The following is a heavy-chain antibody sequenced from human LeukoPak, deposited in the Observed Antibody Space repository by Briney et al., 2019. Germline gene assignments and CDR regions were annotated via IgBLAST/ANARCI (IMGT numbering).Heavy chain of an antibody. J-gene: IGHJ5*02. Sequence: SVKVSCKASGCTFSSYAISWVRQAPGQRLEWMGGIIPIFGTANYAQKFQGRVTITADESTSTAYMELSSLRSEDTAVYYCARGAMGLRYFDWFRTWGQGTLVTVSS. CDR2: IIPIFGTA. V-gene: IGHV1-69*13. D-gene: IGHD3-9*01. CDR1: GCTFSSYA. CDR3: ARGAMGLRYFDWFRT.